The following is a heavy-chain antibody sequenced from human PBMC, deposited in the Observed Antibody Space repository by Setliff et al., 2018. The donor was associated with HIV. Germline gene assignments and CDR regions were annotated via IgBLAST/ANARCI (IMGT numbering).Heavy chain of an antibody. CDR3: ARGDFYDSSGYFTDAFDI. CDR2: IKQDGSEK. J-gene: IGHJ3*02. V-gene: IGHV3-7*03. CDR1: GFTFSSYW. D-gene: IGHD3-22*01. Sequence: GESLKISCAASGFTFSSYWMSWVRQAPGKGLEWMANIKQDGSEKYYVDSVKGRFTISRDNAKNSLYLQMNSLRAEDTAVYYCARGDFYDSSGYFTDAFDIWGQGTMVTV.